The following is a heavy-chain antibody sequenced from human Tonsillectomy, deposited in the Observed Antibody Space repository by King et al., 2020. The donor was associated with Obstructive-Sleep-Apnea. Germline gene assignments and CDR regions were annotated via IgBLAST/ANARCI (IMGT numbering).Heavy chain of an antibody. V-gene: IGHV1-18*04. CDR2: IIAYTGNT. CDR1: GYTFTSYG. CDR3: SRRPANGGNSYGMDV. Sequence: QLVQSGAEVKKPGASVKVSCKASGYTFTSYGISWVRQAPGQGLEWMGYIIAYTGNTNYAQSVQGRVTMTTDNSTNTAYMELRSLISDDTAVYYWSRRPANGGNSYGMDVWGQGTTVTVSS. D-gene: IGHD4-23*01. J-gene: IGHJ6*02.